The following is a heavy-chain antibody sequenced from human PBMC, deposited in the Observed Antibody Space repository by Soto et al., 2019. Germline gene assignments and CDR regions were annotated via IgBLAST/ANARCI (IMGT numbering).Heavy chain of an antibody. CDR1: GYSIRSDYY. Sequence: SETLSLTCAVSGYSIRSDYYWGWTRQPPGKGLEWIGTIYHSGTTYYNPSLKSRVAISIDTSKNQFSLKLSSVTAADTAIFYCARARRYSGTYVTFDIWGQGTEVTVSS. CDR3: ARARRYSGTYVTFDI. D-gene: IGHD1-26*01. J-gene: IGHJ3*02. CDR2: IYHSGTT. V-gene: IGHV4-38-2*01.